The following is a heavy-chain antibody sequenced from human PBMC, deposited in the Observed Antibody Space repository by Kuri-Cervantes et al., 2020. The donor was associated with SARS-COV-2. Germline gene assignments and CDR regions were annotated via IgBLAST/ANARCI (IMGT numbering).Heavy chain of an antibody. CDR1: GFTFSSYG. Sequence: GGSLRPSCAAAGFTFSSYGMHWVRQAPGKGLEWVAVIWYDGSNKYYADSVKGRFTISRDNSKNTLYLQMNSLRAEDTAVYYCARDHGIAAAGTSGGFDYWGQGTLVTVSS. V-gene: IGHV3-33*01. D-gene: IGHD6-13*01. CDR2: IWYDGSNK. CDR3: ARDHGIAAAGTSGGFDY. J-gene: IGHJ4*02.